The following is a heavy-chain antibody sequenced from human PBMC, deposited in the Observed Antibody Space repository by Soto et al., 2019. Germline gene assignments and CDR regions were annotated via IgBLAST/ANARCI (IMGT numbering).Heavy chain of an antibody. CDR1: GYTFTSLH. D-gene: IGHD2-21*02. Sequence: QVQLVQSGAEVKKPGASVKVSCKASGYTFTSLHMNWVRQATGQGLAWMGWVNPNNGDTGYAQKIQGRVTPPRTTSISPVYMELSSPTSDSTALYYCARVVGDVGDFWGQGTLVSVSS. J-gene: IGHJ4*02. V-gene: IGHV1-8*01. CDR2: VNPNNGDT. CDR3: ARVVGDVGDF.